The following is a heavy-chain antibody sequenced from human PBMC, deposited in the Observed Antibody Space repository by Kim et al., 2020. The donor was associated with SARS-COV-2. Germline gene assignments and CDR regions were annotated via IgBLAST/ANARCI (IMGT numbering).Heavy chain of an antibody. D-gene: IGHD6-13*01. V-gene: IGHV3-23*01. Sequence: SGDTTTSEDSVKGRFTVSRDNSKNTLYLQMSSLRAEDTAIYYCANPRQPDYWGQGTLVTVSS. CDR2: SGDTT. CDR3: ANPRQPDY. J-gene: IGHJ4*02.